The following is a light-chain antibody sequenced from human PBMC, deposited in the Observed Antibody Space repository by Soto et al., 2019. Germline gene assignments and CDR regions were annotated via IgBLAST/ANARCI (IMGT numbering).Light chain of an antibody. CDR2: EVS. CDR3: TSYVGSDSWV. CDR1: SCDVGAYKY. J-gene: IGLJ3*02. Sequence: QSALTQPPSASGSPGQSVTISCTGTSCDVGAYKYVSWYQQYPGKAPKLMIYEVSKRPSGVPDRSSGSKSGSTASLTVAGLEADEEAYYYYTSYVGSDSWVFGGVTKVTVL. V-gene: IGLV2-8*01.